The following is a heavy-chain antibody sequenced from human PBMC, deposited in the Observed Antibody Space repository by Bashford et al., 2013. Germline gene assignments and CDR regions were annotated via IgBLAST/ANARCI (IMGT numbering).Heavy chain of an antibody. J-gene: IGHJ6*02. D-gene: IGHD6-6*01. CDR3: AAQTQNKQLASNYGMDV. V-gene: IGHV3-49*04. Sequence: GSLRLSCTVSGFTFGDHAMSWVRQAPGKGLEWVGFIRSKAYGGTTEYAASVKGRFTILRDDSKSIAYLQMNSLKIEDTAVYYCAAQTQNKQLASNYGMDVWGQGTTVTVSS. CDR2: IRSKAYGGTT. CDR1: GFTFGDHA.